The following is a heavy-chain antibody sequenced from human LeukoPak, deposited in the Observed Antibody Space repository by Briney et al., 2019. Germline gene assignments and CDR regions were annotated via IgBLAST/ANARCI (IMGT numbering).Heavy chain of an antibody. Sequence: SETLSLTCTVSGGSISSYYWGWIRQPPGKGLEWIGCIYYSGTTNYNPSLKSRVTISVDTSKNQFSLKLSSVTAADTAVYYCARQGSGWLIDFWGQGTLATVSS. CDR2: IYYSGTT. J-gene: IGHJ4*02. CDR3: ARQGSGWLIDF. D-gene: IGHD6-19*01. CDR1: GGSISSYY. V-gene: IGHV4-59*01.